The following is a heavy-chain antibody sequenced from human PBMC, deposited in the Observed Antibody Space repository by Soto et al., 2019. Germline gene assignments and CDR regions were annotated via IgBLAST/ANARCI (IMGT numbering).Heavy chain of an antibody. Sequence: ASVKVSCKASGYTFTDYYMHWVRQAPGQGLEWMGWINPNSGGTNYAQKFQGWVTMTRDTSISTAYMELSRLRSDDTAVYYCARFSLVIEYCGGDCSSVSRYGMDVWGQGTTVTVSS. CDR1: GYTFTDYY. CDR2: INPNSGGT. CDR3: ARFSLVIEYCGGDCSSVSRYGMDV. V-gene: IGHV1-2*04. J-gene: IGHJ6*02. D-gene: IGHD2-21*02.